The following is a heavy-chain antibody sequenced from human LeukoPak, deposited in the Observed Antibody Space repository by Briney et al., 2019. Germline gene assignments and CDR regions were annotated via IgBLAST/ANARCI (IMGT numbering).Heavy chain of an antibody. CDR1: GYTFTGYY. CDR2: INPNSGGT. V-gene: IGHV1-2*02. CDR3: ARDLSRWGPAWHCSSTSCYPGTFDY. Sequence: GASVKVSCKASGYTFTGYYMHWARQAPGQGLEWMGWINPNSGGTNYAQKFQGRVTMTRDTSISTAYMELSRLRSDDTAVYYCARDLSRWGPAWHCSSTSCYPGTFDYWGQGTLVTVSS. J-gene: IGHJ4*02. D-gene: IGHD2-2*01.